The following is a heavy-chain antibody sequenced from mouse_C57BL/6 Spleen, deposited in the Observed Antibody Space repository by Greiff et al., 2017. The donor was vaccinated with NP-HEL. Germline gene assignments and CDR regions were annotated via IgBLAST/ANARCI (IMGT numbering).Heavy chain of an antibody. CDR3: AREDGYWYFDV. CDR1: GYTFTSYW. D-gene: IGHD2-3*01. J-gene: IGHJ1*03. V-gene: IGHV1-52*01. Sequence: QVQLQQPGAELVRPGSSVKLSCKASGYTFTSYWMHWVKQRPIQGLEWIGNIDPSDSETHYNQKFKDKATLTVDKSSSTAYMQLSSLTSEDSAVYYSAREDGYWYFDVWGTGTTVTVAS. CDR2: IDPSDSET.